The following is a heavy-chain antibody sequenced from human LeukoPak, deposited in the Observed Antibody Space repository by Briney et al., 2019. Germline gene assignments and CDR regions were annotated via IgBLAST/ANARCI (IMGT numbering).Heavy chain of an antibody. Sequence: PSETLSLTCTVSGVSISSSNSYWGWIHQPPGKGLEWIGSIYYSGSTYYNPSFKSRVTISVDTSKNQFSLKLSSVTAADTAVYYCAGATWLSDTTHAFDIWGQGTMVTVSS. V-gene: IGHV4-39*07. D-gene: IGHD3-9*01. CDR2: IYYSGST. CDR1: GVSISSSNSY. CDR3: AGATWLSDTTHAFDI. J-gene: IGHJ3*02.